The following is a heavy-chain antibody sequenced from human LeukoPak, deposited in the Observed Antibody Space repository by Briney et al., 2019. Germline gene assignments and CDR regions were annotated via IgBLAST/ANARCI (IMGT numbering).Heavy chain of an antibody. Sequence: GGSLRLSCAASGFTFSTYWMHWVRQAPGKGLVWVSRIDNGGSTTLYTDSVRGRFTISRDNAKNTLYLQMNSLRAEDTAIYYCARVRSDYSSSSPPDYWGQGTPVTVSS. CDR1: GFTFSTYW. V-gene: IGHV3-74*01. CDR3: ARVRSDYSSSSPPDY. CDR2: IDNGGSTT. D-gene: IGHD6-6*01. J-gene: IGHJ4*02.